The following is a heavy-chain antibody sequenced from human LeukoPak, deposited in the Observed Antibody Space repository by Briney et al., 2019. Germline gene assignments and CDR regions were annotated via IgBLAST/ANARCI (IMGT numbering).Heavy chain of an antibody. J-gene: IGHJ6*02. D-gene: IGHD1-26*01. V-gene: IGHV3-53*01. Sequence: PGGSLRLSCAASGFTVSSNYMSWVRQAPGKGLEWVSVIYNDGSTYYADSVKGRFTISRDNSKNTLYLQMNSLRAEDTAVYYCAADVGATRDVQIYYGMDVWGQGTTVTVSS. CDR1: GFTVSSNY. CDR2: IYNDGST. CDR3: AADVGATRDVQIYYGMDV.